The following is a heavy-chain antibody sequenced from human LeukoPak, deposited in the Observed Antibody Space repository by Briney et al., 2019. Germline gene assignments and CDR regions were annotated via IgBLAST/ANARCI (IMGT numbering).Heavy chain of an antibody. J-gene: IGHJ6*03. D-gene: IGHD5-18*01. CDR3: ARHFPPSSIQYYMDV. Sequence: SETLSLTCTVSGGSISSYYWSWIRQPPGMGLEWIGYIYYSGGTNYNPSLKSRVTISVDTSKNQFSLKLSSVTAADTAVYYCARHFPPSSIQYYMDVWGKGTTVTVSS. V-gene: IGHV4-59*08. CDR1: GGSISSYY. CDR2: IYYSGGT.